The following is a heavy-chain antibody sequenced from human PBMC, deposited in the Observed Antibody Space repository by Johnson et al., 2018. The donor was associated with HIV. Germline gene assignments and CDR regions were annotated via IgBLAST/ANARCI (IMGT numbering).Heavy chain of an antibody. CDR3: AKVGSSSCYARTRLCAFDI. CDR2: INWNGGRT. Sequence: EVHLVESGGGVVRPGGSLRLSCAASGFTFDDHGMSWVRQAPGKGLEWVSGINWNGGRTGYADSVKGRFTISRDNAKNSLYLQMNSLRAEDTAVYYCAKVGSSSCYARTRLCAFDIWGQGTMVTVSS. D-gene: IGHD2-2*01. V-gene: IGHV3-20*04. J-gene: IGHJ3*02. CDR1: GFTFDDHG.